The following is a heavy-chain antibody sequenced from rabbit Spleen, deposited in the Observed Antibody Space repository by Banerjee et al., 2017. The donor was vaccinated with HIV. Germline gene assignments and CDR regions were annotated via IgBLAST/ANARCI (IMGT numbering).Heavy chain of an antibody. Sequence: QSLEESGGDLVKPGASLTLTCTASGFSFSSSDYMCWVRQAPGKGLEWISCIAGSSSGFTYSATWAKGRFTCSKTSSTTVTLQMTSLTAADTATYFCARGFYVGGGYGTYFNLWGPGTLVTVS. CDR3: ARGFYVGGGYGTYFNL. V-gene: IGHV1S40*01. CDR1: GFSFSSSDY. CDR2: IAGSSSGFT. D-gene: IGHD8-1*01. J-gene: IGHJ4*01.